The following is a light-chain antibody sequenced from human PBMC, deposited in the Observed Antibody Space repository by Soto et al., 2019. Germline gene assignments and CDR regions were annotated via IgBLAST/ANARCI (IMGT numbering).Light chain of an antibody. CDR2: DVS. Sequence: QSVLTQPASVSGSPGQSITISCTGTSSDVGGYNYVSWYQQHPGKAPKLMICDVSNRPSGVSNRFSGSKSGNTASLTISGLQAEDEADYYCSSYTSSSTSVVFGGGTKLTVL. J-gene: IGLJ2*01. CDR3: SSYTSSSTSVV. CDR1: SSDVGGYNY. V-gene: IGLV2-14*01.